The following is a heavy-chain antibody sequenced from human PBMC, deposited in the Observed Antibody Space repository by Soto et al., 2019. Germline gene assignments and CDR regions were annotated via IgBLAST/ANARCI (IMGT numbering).Heavy chain of an antibody. CDR2: IKQDGSEK. V-gene: IGHV3-7*01. D-gene: IGHD3-10*01. CDR3: ARVITMVRGFINSRYHYFMYI. J-gene: IGHJ6*03. CDR1: GFTFSSYW. Sequence: GGSLRLSCAASGFTFSSYWMSWVRQAPGKGLEWVANIKQDGSEKYYVDSVKGRFTISRDNAKNPLYLQMNSLRAEDTAVYYCARVITMVRGFINSRYHYFMYIRGKETTLPVSS.